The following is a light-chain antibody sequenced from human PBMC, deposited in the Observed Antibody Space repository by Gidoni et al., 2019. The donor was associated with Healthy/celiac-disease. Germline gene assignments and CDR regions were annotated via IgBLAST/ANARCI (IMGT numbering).Light chain of an antibody. CDR3: QQYGSSPRT. Sequence: EIVLTQSPGTLSSSPGERATLPCRASQRVSSSYLAWYQQKPGQAPRLLIYGASSRATGIPDMFSGSGSGTDFTLTISRLEPEDFAVYYCQQYGSSPRTFGQGTKVEIK. J-gene: IGKJ1*01. V-gene: IGKV3-20*01. CDR1: QRVSSSY. CDR2: GAS.